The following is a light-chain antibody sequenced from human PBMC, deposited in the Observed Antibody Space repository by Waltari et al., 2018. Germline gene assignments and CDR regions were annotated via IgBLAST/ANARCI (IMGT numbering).Light chain of an antibody. CDR2: AAY. CDR1: QSVGRY. V-gene: IGKV3-20*01. J-gene: IGKJ1*01. CDR3: QNHERLPAT. Sequence: EVVLTQSPGTLSLSPGERATLSCRASQSVGRYIVWYQQRPGQAPRLLIYAAYSRAPGIPDRFSGSGFGTDFSLTISRLEPEDFAVYYCQNHERLPATFGQGTKVEIK.